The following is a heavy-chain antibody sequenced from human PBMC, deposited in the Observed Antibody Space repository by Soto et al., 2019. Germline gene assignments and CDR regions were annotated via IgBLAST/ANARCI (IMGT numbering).Heavy chain of an antibody. Sequence: PGGSLRLSCAASGFTFWNYGMHWVRQAPGKGLEWVATIWNNGNRKYYADSVTGRFTISRDNSKNTLYLQMNSLRAEDTAVYYCAKGAARRSSNYSYYGMDVWGQGTTVTVSS. CDR3: AKGAARRSSNYSYYGMDV. J-gene: IGHJ6*02. CDR2: IWNNGNRK. V-gene: IGHV3-33*06. CDR1: GFTFWNYG. D-gene: IGHD6-6*01.